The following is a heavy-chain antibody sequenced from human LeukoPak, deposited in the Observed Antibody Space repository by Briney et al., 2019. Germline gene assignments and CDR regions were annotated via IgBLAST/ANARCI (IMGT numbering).Heavy chain of an antibody. V-gene: IGHV1-2*02. CDR1: GYSLTGYY. CDR3: ARVVRGVMGATYYFDY. D-gene: IGHD3-10*01. Sequence: ASVKVSCKASGYSLTGYYIHWVRQAPGQGLEWMGWINPNSGGTNYARKFQGRVTMTRDTSISTAYMELSRLRSDDTAVYYCARVVRGVMGATYYFDYWGQGTLVTVSS. J-gene: IGHJ4*02. CDR2: INPNSGGT.